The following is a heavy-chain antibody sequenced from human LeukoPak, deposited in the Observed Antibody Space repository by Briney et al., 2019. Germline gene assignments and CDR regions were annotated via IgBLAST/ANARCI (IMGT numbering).Heavy chain of an antibody. Sequence: GGTLRLSCAASGFTFSDYGMNWVRQAPGKGLEWVSTISGSGGSIYYADSVKGRFTISRDNSKNTLYLQMNSLRAEDTAVYYCAKSGYNRFDYWGQGTLVTVSS. CDR3: AKSGYNRFDY. CDR1: GFTFSDYG. V-gene: IGHV3-23*01. D-gene: IGHD5-24*01. J-gene: IGHJ4*02. CDR2: ISGSGGSI.